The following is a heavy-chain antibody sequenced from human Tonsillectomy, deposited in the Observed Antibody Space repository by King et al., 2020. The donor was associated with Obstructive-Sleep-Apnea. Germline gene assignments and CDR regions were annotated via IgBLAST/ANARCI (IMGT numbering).Heavy chain of an antibody. V-gene: IGHV5-51*01. Sequence: VHLVESGAEVKKPGESLKISCKGSGYSFTSYWIGWVRQMPGKGLEWMGIIYPADSDTRYSPSFQGQVTISADRSISTAYLQWSSLKASDTAMYYCARRLRFLEWLDDAFDIWGQGTMVTVSS. CDR2: IYPADSDT. CDR1: GYSFTSYW. J-gene: IGHJ3*02. D-gene: IGHD3-3*01. CDR3: ARRLRFLEWLDDAFDI.